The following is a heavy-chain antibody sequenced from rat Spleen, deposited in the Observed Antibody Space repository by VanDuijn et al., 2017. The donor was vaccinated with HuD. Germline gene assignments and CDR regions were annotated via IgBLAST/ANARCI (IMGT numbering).Heavy chain of an antibody. D-gene: IGHD1-2*01. Sequence: EVQLAESGGGLVQPGRSLKLSCAASGFTFSDYYMAWVRQAPTKGLAWVASISYDGGSTYYRDSVKGRFPISRDNAKSTQYLQMDSLRPEDTATYYCTTDRDYYSSYIPRFAYWGQGTLVTVSS. CDR1: GFTFSDYY. J-gene: IGHJ3*01. V-gene: IGHV5-20*01. CDR2: ISYDGGST. CDR3: TTDRDYYSSYIPRFAY.